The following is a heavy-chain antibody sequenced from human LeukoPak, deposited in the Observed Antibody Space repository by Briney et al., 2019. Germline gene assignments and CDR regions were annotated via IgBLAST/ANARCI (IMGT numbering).Heavy chain of an antibody. CDR3: ARVFTMIVGGDAFDI. V-gene: IGHV4-4*07. J-gene: IGHJ3*02. CDR2: IYTSGST. D-gene: IGHD3-22*01. CDR1: GGSISSYY. Sequence: PSETLSLTCTVSGGSISSYYWSWIRQPAGRGLEWIGRIYTSGSTNYNPSLKSRVTMSVDTSKNQFSLKLSSATAADTAVYYCARVFTMIVGGDAFDIWGQGTMVTVSS.